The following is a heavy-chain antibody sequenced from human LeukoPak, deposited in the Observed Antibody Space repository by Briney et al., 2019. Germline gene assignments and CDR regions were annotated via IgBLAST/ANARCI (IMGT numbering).Heavy chain of an antibody. V-gene: IGHV4-59*08. J-gene: IGHJ4*02. CDR3: ATSPGDYYYFDY. Sequence: SETQSLTCTVSGGSISSYYWNWIRQPPGKGLEWIGYIYYSGSTNYNPSLKSRVTISVDTSKNQFSLNLTSVTAADTAVYYCATSPGDYYYFDYWGQGTLVPVSS. D-gene: IGHD4-17*01. CDR2: IYYSGST. CDR1: GGSISSYY.